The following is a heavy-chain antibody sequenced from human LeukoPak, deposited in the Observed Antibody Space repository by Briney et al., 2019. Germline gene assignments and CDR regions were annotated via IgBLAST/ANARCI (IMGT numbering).Heavy chain of an antibody. CDR2: ISGSGGST. CDR3: AKDLVIAVAGTGWFDP. V-gene: IGHV3-23*01. CDR1: GFTFSTYG. J-gene: IGHJ5*02. Sequence: GGSLRLSCAASGFTFSTYGMSWVRQAPGKGLEWVSAISGSGGSTYYADSVKGRFTISRDNSKNTLYLQMNSLRAEDTAVYYCAKDLVIAVAGTGWFDPWGQGTLVTVSS. D-gene: IGHD6-19*01.